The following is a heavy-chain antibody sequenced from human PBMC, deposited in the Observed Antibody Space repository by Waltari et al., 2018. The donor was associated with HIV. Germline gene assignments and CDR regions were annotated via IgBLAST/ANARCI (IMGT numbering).Heavy chain of an antibody. Sequence: EVQLLESGGGLVQPGGSLRLSCAASGFTFSSYAMSWVRQAPGKGLGWVSAISGRGGSTYYADSVKGRFTISRDNSKNTLYLQMNSLRAEDTAVYYCAKSQGSGTYYYGMDVWGQGTTVTVSS. CDR1: GFTFSSYA. CDR2: ISGRGGST. V-gene: IGHV3-23*01. CDR3: AKSQGSGTYYYGMDV. D-gene: IGHD3-10*01. J-gene: IGHJ6*02.